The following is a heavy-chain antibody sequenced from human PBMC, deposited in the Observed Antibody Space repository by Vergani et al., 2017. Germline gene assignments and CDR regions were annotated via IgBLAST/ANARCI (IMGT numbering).Heavy chain of an antibody. D-gene: IGHD2-2*01. CDR1: GFNFNNYG. Sequence: EVQLLESGGGLVQPGGSLRISCAASGFNFNNYGMSWVRQSPGKGLEWVSSINGGRTYYADSVKDRFTISTDNFKNTLYLKMMSLRAEDTAVYYCAKEGKSSTPFVADWGQGTLVAVSS. V-gene: IGHV3-23*01. CDR3: AKEGKSSTPFVAD. CDR2: INGGRT. J-gene: IGHJ4*02.